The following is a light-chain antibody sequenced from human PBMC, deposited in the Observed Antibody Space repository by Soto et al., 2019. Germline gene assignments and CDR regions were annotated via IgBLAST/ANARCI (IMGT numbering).Light chain of an antibody. CDR1: SSNIGADFD. CDR3: AAWDDSLSVYYV. V-gene: IGLV1-40*01. Sequence: QSVLTQPPSVSGAPGQRITISCTGSSSNIGADFDVYWYQQLPGAAPKLLIYGNTNRPSGVPDRFSGSKSGTSASLAISGLRPEDEADYYCAAWDDSLSVYYVFGTGTKVTVL. J-gene: IGLJ1*01. CDR2: GNT.